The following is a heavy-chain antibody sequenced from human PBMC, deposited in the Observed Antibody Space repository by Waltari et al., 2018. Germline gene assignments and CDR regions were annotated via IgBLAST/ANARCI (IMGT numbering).Heavy chain of an antibody. V-gene: IGHV3-53*01. CDR3: ARSGKYSSSSVPDY. D-gene: IGHD6-6*01. CDR2: IYSGGST. Sequence: EVQLVESGGGLIQPGGSLRLSCAASGFTVSSNYMSWVRQAPGKGLEWVSVIYSGGSTYYTDSVKGRFTISRDNSKNTLYLQMNSLRAEDTAVYYCARSGKYSSSSVPDYWGQGTLVTVSS. J-gene: IGHJ4*02. CDR1: GFTVSSNY.